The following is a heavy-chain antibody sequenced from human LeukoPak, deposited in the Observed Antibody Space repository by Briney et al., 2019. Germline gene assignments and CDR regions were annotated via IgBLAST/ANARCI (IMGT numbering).Heavy chain of an antibody. Sequence: GGSLRLSCAASGFTFNSYGMHWVRQPQGKGLEGVAVMWYDGSNKYYADSVKGRFTISRDDSKNTLYLQMNSLRAEDTAMYYCARGLPPVMKYYFDYWGQGTLVTVSS. CDR1: GFTFNSYG. CDR2: MWYDGSNK. D-gene: IGHD4-11*01. J-gene: IGHJ4*02. V-gene: IGHV3-33*01. CDR3: ARGLPPVMKYYFDY.